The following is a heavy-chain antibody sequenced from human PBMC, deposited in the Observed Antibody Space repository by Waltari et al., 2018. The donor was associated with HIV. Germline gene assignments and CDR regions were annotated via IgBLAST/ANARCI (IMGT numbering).Heavy chain of an antibody. V-gene: IGHV3-30*03. Sequence: QVQLVESGGGVVQPGTSLRLSCAASGFTFSDYGIHWVRQAPGKGVEGVAVKTYDGKNRNHADSVKGRFSISRDNSKNTLYLQMNSLRVEDTAVYYCARGMGYGGSAEGFDYWGQGTLVTVSS. CDR3: ARGMGYGGSAEGFDY. CDR2: KTYDGKNR. J-gene: IGHJ4*02. CDR1: GFTFSDYG. D-gene: IGHD5-18*01.